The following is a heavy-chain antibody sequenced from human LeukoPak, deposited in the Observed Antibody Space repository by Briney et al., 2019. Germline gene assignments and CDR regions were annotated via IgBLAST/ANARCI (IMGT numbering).Heavy chain of an antibody. Sequence: GGSLRLSCAASGFTFSSYAMSWVRQAPGKGLVWVSAISGSGGSTYYADSVKGRFTISRDNSKNTLYLQMNSLRAEDTAVYYCAKELSSSGWYKSSLFYFDYWGQGTLVTVSS. D-gene: IGHD6-19*01. CDR3: AKELSSSGWYKSSLFYFDY. CDR1: GFTFSSYA. J-gene: IGHJ4*02. CDR2: ISGSGGST. V-gene: IGHV3-23*01.